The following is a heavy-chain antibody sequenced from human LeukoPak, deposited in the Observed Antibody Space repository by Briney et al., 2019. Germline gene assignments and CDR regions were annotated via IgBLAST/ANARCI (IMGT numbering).Heavy chain of an antibody. J-gene: IGHJ4*02. CDR2: IYTSGST. CDR3: AREESSSPPGTPVS. V-gene: IGHV4-61*02. D-gene: IGHD6-13*01. Sequence: PSETLSLTCAVSGGSISSGGYSWSWIRQPAGKGLEWIGRIYTSGSTNYNPSLKSRVTMSVDTSKNQFSLKLSSVTAADTAVYYCAREESSSPPGTPVSWGQGTLVTVSS. CDR1: GGSISSGGYS.